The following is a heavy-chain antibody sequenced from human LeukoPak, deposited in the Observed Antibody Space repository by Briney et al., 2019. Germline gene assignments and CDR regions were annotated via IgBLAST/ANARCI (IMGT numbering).Heavy chain of an antibody. CDR1: GFTFSSYG. V-gene: IGHV1-24*01. CDR3: ATTGARYSGYAVNYFDY. D-gene: IGHD5-12*01. J-gene: IGHJ4*02. Sequence: PGGSLRLSCAASGFTFSSYGMHWVRQAPGKGLEWMGGFDPEDGETIYAQKFQGRVTMTEDTSTDTAYMELSSLRSEDTAVYYCATTGARYSGYAVNYFDYWGQGTLVTVSS. CDR2: FDPEDGET.